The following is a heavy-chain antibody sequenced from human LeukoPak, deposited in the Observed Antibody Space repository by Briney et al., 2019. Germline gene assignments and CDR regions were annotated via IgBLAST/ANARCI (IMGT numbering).Heavy chain of an antibody. CDR2: VKWDGSST. V-gene: IGHV3-74*01. J-gene: IGHJ6*02. CDR1: RFTFSSCW. CDR3: AREVAGPWDYYYGMDV. Sequence: GGSLRLSCAASRFTFSSCWMHWVRQAPGKGLVWVSRVKWDGSSTDYADSVKGRFTISRDNAKNTMYLQMNSLRAEDTAVYYCAREVAGPWDYYYGMDVWGQGTTVTVSS. D-gene: IGHD6-19*01.